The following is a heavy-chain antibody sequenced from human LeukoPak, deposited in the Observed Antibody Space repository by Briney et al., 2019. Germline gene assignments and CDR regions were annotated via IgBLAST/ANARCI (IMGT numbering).Heavy chain of an antibody. V-gene: IGHV4-4*02. Sequence: SGTLSLTCAVSGGSISNTNWWSWVRQPPEKGLEWIGEIYYNGSTNYNPSLKSRVTISVDKSKKQFSLNLSSVTAADTAMYYCARDPSSWYVLGYFDYWGQGTLVTVSS. CDR3: ARDPSSWYVLGYFDY. J-gene: IGHJ4*02. CDR1: GGSISNTNW. CDR2: IYYNGST. D-gene: IGHD6-13*01.